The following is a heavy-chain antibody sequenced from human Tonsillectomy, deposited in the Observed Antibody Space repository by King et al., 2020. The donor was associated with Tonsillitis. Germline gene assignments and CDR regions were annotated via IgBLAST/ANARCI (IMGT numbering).Heavy chain of an antibody. V-gene: IGHV3-23*03. Sequence: VQLVESGGGLVQPGGSLRLSCAASGFTFSSYVMSWVRQAPGKGLEWAPIIYRDGTSTNYADSVRGRFTISRDNSKNMLYLKMNSLRAEDTAVYYCARIYDSSGYYHWYFDLWGRGTLVTVSS. CDR3: ARIYDSSGYYHWYFDL. CDR2: IYRDGTST. D-gene: IGHD3-22*01. J-gene: IGHJ2*01. CDR1: GFTFSSYV.